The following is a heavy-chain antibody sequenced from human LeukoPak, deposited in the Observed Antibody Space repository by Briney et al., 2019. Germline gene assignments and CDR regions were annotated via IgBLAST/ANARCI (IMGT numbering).Heavy chain of an antibody. Sequence: ASVKVSCKASGYTFTGYYMHWVRQAPGQGLEWMGWINPNSGGTNYAQKFQGRVTMTRDTSTSTAYMELSRLRSDDTAVYYCARDAARNYDLLTAGSAMDACGEGTLVTVSS. CDR1: GYTFTGYY. V-gene: IGHV1-2*02. CDR2: INPNSGGT. J-gene: IGHJ5*02. D-gene: IGHD3-9*01. CDR3: ARDAARNYDLLTAGSAMDA.